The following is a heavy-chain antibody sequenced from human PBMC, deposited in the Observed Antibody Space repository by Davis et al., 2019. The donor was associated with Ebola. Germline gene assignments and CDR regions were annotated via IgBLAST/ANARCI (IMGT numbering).Heavy chain of an antibody. V-gene: IGHV3-30-3*01. CDR2: LSYNGNDE. CDR3: ATCAYSGYHRSTAFDY. J-gene: IGHJ4*02. D-gene: IGHD5-12*01. Sequence: PGGSLRLSCAASGFTFRSYAMHWVRQAPGKGLEWVALLSYNGNDEYYADSVKGRFTISRDNSKSTLYLQMNSLRPEDTAVYYCATCAYSGYHRSTAFDYWGQGTLVPVFS. CDR1: GFTFRSYA.